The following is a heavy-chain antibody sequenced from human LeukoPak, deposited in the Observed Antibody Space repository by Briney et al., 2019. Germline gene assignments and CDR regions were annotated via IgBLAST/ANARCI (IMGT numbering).Heavy chain of an antibody. Sequence: ASVKVSCKASGYIFTNYGVTWVRQAPGQGLEWMGWVGTYNGYTNYAQKLQGRVTMTTDTSTSTAYMELRSLRSDDTAVYYCARDRYGYSSSWNYYGMDVWGQGTTVTVSS. D-gene: IGHD6-13*01. V-gene: IGHV1-18*01. CDR2: VGTYNGYT. CDR1: GYIFTNYG. J-gene: IGHJ6*02. CDR3: ARDRYGYSSSWNYYGMDV.